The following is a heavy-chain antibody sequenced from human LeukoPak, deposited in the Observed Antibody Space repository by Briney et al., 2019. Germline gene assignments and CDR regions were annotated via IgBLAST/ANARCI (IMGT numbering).Heavy chain of an antibody. CDR2: IIPIFGTA. D-gene: IGHD2-2*01. Sequence: SVKVSCKASGGTFSSYAIIWVRQAPGQGLEWMGGIIPIFGTANYAQKFQGRVTITADESTSTAYMELSSLRSEDTAVYYCARGGPDIVVVPAAKRVYNWFDPWGQGTLVTVSS. CDR1: GGTFSSYA. V-gene: IGHV1-69*01. CDR3: ARGGPDIVVVPAAKRVYNWFDP. J-gene: IGHJ5*02.